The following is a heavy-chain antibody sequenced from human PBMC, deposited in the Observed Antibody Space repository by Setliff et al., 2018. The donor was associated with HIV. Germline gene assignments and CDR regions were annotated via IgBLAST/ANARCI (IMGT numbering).Heavy chain of an antibody. D-gene: IGHD3-22*01. CDR3: AREPTYYYDSSGPHDAFDI. J-gene: IGHJ3*02. Sequence: GGSLRLSCAASGFIFNNYAMHWVRQASGKGLEWVAIISYDGGIKNYADSVKGRFTISRDNSKNTIYLQMNSLRPEDTAVYYCAREPTYYYDSSGPHDAFDIWGQGTMVTVSS. V-gene: IGHV3-30*04. CDR2: ISYDGGIK. CDR1: GFIFNNYA.